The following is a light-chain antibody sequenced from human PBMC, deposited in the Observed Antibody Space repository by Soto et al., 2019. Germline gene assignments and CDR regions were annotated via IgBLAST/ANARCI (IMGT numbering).Light chain of an antibody. Sequence: QSALTQPRSVSGSPGQSVTISCTGTSSDVGGYNYVSWYQQHPDKAPKLMIYDVSKRPSGVPDRFSGFKSGNTASLTISGLQAEDEADYYCCSYAGSYTWVFGGGTKVTVL. CDR2: DVS. CDR1: SSDVGGYNY. CDR3: CSYAGSYTWV. J-gene: IGLJ3*02. V-gene: IGLV2-11*01.